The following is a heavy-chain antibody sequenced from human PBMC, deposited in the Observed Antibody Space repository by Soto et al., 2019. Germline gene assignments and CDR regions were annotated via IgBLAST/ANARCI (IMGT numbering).Heavy chain of an antibody. J-gene: IGHJ4*02. V-gene: IGHV4-34*01. CDR2: INHSGST. D-gene: IGHD3-3*01. CDR1: GGSFSGYY. Sequence: LSLTCAVYGGSFSGYYWSWIRQPPGKGLEWIGEINHSGSTNYNPSLKSRVTISVDTSKNQFSLKLSSVTAADTAVCYCARGRTIFGVVNPPDYWGQGTLVTVSS. CDR3: ARGRTIFGVVNPPDY.